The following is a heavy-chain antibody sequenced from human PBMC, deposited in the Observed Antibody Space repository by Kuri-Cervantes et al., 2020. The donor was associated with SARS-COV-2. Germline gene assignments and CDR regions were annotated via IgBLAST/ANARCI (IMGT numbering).Heavy chain of an antibody. CDR3: ARGHPYGSGSHFDY. V-gene: IGHV3-21*01. D-gene: IGHD3-10*01. J-gene: IGHJ4*02. CDR1: GFTFSSYS. CDR2: ISSSSSYI. Sequence: GESLKISCAASGFTFSSYSMNWVRQAPGKGLEWVSSISSSSSYIYYADSVKGRFTISRDNAENSLYLQMNSLRAEDTAVYYCARGHPYGSGSHFDYWGQGTLVTVSS.